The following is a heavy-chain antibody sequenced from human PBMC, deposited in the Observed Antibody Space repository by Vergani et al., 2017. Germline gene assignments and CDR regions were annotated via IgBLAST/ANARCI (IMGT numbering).Heavy chain of an antibody. CDR1: GGSISSSSYY. Sequence: QLQLQESGPGLVKPSETLSLTCTVSGGSISSSSYYWGWIRQPPGKGLEWIGSIYYSGSTYYNPSLKSRVTISVDTSKNQFSLKLSSVTAADTAVYYCARLWVVVPPFHAFDIWGQGTMVTVSS. D-gene: IGHD2-2*01. V-gene: IGHV4-39*01. J-gene: IGHJ3*02. CDR3: ARLWVVVPPFHAFDI. CDR2: IYYSGST.